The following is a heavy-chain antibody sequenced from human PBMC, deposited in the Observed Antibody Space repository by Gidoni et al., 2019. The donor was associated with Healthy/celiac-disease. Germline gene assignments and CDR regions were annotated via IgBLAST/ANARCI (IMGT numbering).Heavy chain of an antibody. J-gene: IGHJ4*02. CDR1: GLLFSDYC. D-gene: IGHD6-13*01. Sequence: QVQMVESGGGLVKPGGSRRLYCAASGLLFSDYCMIWIRQAPGKGLEWVSYISSSRSYTSYADSVKGRFTISRDNAKNSLYLQRNSLRAEDTAVYYCARGGSSCYSGYWGQGTLVTVSS. V-gene: IGHV3-11*06. CDR3: ARGGSSCYSGY. CDR2: ISSSRSYT.